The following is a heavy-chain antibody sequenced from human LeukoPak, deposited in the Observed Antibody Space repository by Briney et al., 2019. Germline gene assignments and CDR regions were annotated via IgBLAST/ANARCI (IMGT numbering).Heavy chain of an antibody. CDR2: IGGPAET. J-gene: IGHJ4*02. CDR1: GFAFDVHA. CDR3: AKDWTSHNGVYDCLDF. D-gene: IGHD3-16*01. Sequence: GRSLRLSCAASGFAFDVHAMTWVRQAPGKGPEWVATIGGPAETFYADSVKGRFTISRDNSRNTLYLQMNSLRVEDSALYYCAKDWTSHNGVYDCLDFWGQGTRVTVS. V-gene: IGHV3-23*01.